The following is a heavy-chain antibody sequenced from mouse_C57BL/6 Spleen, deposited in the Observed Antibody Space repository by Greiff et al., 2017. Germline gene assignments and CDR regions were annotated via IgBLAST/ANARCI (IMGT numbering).Heavy chain of an antibody. CDR3: ARQTPYYSYAMDY. Sequence: VKLMESGPGLVAPSQSLSITCTVSGFSLTSYGVHWVRQPPGKGLEWLVVIWSDGSTTYNSALKSRLSISKDNSKSQVFLKMNSLQTDDTAMYYCARQTPYYSYAMDYWGQGTSVSVSS. CDR2: IWSDGST. V-gene: IGHV2-6-1*01. J-gene: IGHJ4*01. CDR1: GFSLTSYG. D-gene: IGHD2-12*01.